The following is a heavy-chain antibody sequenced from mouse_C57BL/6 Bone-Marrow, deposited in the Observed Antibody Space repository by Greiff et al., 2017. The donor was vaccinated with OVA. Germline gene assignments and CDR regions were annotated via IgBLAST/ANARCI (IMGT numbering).Heavy chain of an antibody. D-gene: IGHD1-1*01. J-gene: IGHJ2*01. CDR3: ARPGYYYGSSYDYFDY. Sequence: DVMLVESGGDLVKPGGSLKLSCAASGFTFSSYGMSWVRQTPDKRLEWVATISSGGSYTYYPDSVKGRFTISRDNAKNTLYLQMSSLKSEDTAMYYCARPGYYYGSSYDYFDYWGQGTTLTVSS. CDR1: GFTFSSYG. CDR2: ISSGGSYT. V-gene: IGHV5-6*02.